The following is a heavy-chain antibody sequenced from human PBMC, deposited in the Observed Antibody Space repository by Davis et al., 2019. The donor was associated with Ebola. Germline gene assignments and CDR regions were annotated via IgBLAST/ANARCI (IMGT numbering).Heavy chain of an antibody. D-gene: IGHD5-24*01. CDR3: AKDTAHGYNYVDYYYYGMDV. V-gene: IGHV3-13*01. CDR1: GFTFSSYD. Sequence: GESLKISCAASGFTFSSYDMHWVRQVTGKGLEWVSAIGTAGDTYYPGSVKGRFTISRDNAKNSLYLQMNSLRAEDTALYYCAKDTAHGYNYVDYYYYGMDVWGQGTTVTVSS. J-gene: IGHJ6*02. CDR2: IGTAGDT.